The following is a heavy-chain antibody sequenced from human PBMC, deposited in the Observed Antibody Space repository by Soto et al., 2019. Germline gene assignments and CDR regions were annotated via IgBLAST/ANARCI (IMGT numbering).Heavy chain of an antibody. CDR2: ISGSGGST. CDR1: GFTFSSYA. D-gene: IGHD6-13*01. V-gene: IGHV3-23*01. J-gene: IGHJ4*02. CDR3: AKRSLSTDSSSWYFDY. Sequence: GSLSLSCAASGFTFSSYAMSWVRQAPGKGLEWVSAISGSGGSTYYADSVKGRFTISRDNSKNTLYLQMNSLRAEDTAVYYCAKRSLSTDSSSWYFDYWGQGTLVTVSS.